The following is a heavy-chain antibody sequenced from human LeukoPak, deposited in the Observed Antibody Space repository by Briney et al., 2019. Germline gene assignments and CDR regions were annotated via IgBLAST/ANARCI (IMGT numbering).Heavy chain of an antibody. CDR1: GGSISSSDYF. V-gene: IGHV4-39*01. D-gene: IGHD2-15*01. J-gene: IGHJ3*02. CDR2: IYYSGTT. Sequence: SETLSLTCTVSGGSISSSDYFWGWVRRPPGKALEWIGSIYYSGTTYYNPSLKNRVTVSIDTSKNQFSLKLSSVTAADTVVYYCARHKRCSGGSCPYGLAFDIWGQGTMVTVSS. CDR3: ARHKRCSGGSCPYGLAFDI.